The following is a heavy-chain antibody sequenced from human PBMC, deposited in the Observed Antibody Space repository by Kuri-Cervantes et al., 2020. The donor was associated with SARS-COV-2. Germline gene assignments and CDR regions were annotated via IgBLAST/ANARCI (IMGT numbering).Heavy chain of an antibody. CDR2: IKQDGSEK. CDR1: GFTFSGYW. J-gene: IGHJ6*02. Sequence: ETLSLTCAASGFTFSGYWMSWVRQAPGKGLEWVANIKQDGSEKYYVDSVKGRFTISRDNAKNSLYLQMNSLRAEDTAVYYCARAGFLDHPDHYYGMDVWGQGTTVTVSS. V-gene: IGHV3-7*03. CDR3: ARAGFLDHPDHYYGMDV. D-gene: IGHD3-3*01.